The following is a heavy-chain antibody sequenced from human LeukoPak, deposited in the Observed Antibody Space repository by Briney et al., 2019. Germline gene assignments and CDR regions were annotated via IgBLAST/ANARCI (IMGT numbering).Heavy chain of an antibody. V-gene: IGHV4-30-4*08. J-gene: IGHJ4*02. CDR3: ARGRFDPLTGYEYYHDY. Sequence: PSETLSLTCTVSGGSISGNYYWSWIRQHPGEGLEWIGYIHDGGNSDYNSSLKSRVLISVDTSKNQFSLKLSSVTAADTAVYYCARGRFDPLTGYEYYHDYWGQGTLVTVSS. CDR1: GGSISGNYY. CDR2: IHDGGNS. D-gene: IGHD3-9*01.